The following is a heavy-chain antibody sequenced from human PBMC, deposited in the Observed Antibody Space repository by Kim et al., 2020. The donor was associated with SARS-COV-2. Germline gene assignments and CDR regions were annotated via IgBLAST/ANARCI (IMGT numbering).Heavy chain of an antibody. CDR3: ARGESGGYSSGWCSYYYYGMDV. CDR2: INSDGSST. J-gene: IGHJ6*02. Sequence: GGSLRLSCAASGFTFSSYWMHWVRQAPGKGLVWVSRINSDGSSTSYADSVKGRFTISRDNAKNTLYLQMNSLRAEDTAVYYCARGESGGYSSGWCSYYYYGMDVWGQGTTVTVSS. D-gene: IGHD6-19*01. V-gene: IGHV3-74*01. CDR1: GFTFSSYW.